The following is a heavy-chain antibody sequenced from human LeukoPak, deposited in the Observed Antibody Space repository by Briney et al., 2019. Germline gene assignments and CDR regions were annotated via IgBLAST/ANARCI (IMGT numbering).Heavy chain of an antibody. CDR2: IIPIFGTA. J-gene: IGHJ6*02. CDR3: ARPDIVVVPAATYYGMDV. D-gene: IGHD2-2*01. Sequence: ASVKVSCKASGGTFSSYAISWVRQAPGRGLEWMGGIIPIFGTANYAQKFQGRVTITADESTSTAYMELSSLRSEDTAVYYCARPDIVVVPAATYYGMDVWGQGTLVTVSS. V-gene: IGHV1-69*01. CDR1: GGTFSSYA.